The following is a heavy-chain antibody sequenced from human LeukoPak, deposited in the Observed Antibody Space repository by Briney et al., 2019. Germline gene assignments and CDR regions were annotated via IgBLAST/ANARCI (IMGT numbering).Heavy chain of an antibody. CDR3: ARVVTYYSGSSGYALDF. D-gene: IGHD3-22*01. Sequence: PGGSLRLSCTASGFTFTSSWMHWVRQAPGKGPVWVSRINPDGSSTIYADSVKGRFTISRDNAKNTLDLQMNSLRAEDTAVYYCARVVTYYSGSSGYALDFWGQGALVTVSS. V-gene: IGHV3-74*01. CDR2: INPDGSST. J-gene: IGHJ4*02. CDR1: GFTFTSSW.